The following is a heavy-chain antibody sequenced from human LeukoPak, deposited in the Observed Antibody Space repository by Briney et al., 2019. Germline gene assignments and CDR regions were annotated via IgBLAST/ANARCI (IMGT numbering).Heavy chain of an antibody. V-gene: IGHV4-59*01. Sequence: SETLSLTCTLSGGSISTYYWSWIRQPPGKGLEWIGYIYHSGSTNYNPSLKSGVTISVDTSKNQFSLKLSSVTAADTAVYYCARGGGYASPIGYWGQGALVTVSS. J-gene: IGHJ4*02. D-gene: IGHD5-12*01. CDR1: GGSISTYY. CDR2: IYHSGST. CDR3: ARGGGYASPIGY.